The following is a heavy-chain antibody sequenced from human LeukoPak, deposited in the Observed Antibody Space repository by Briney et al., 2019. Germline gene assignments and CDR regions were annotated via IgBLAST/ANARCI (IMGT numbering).Heavy chain of an antibody. CDR2: ISGSGGST. D-gene: IGHD3-10*01. J-gene: IGHJ4*02. V-gene: IGHV3-23*01. Sequence: PGGSLRLSCAASGFTFSSYAMSWVRQAPGKGLEWVSAISGSGGSTYYADSVKGRFTISRDNSKNTLYLQMNSLRAEDTAVYYCAKGASYYYGSGSYYKYYFAYWGQGTLVTVSS. CDR3: AKGASYYYGSGSYYKYYFAY. CDR1: GFTFSSYA.